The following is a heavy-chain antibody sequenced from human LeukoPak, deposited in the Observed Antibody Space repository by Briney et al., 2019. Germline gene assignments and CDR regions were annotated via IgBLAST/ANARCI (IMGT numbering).Heavy chain of an antibody. CDR3: ARARYSSGWYGGYYFDY. J-gene: IGHJ4*02. D-gene: IGHD6-19*01. V-gene: IGHV3-13*01. CDR2: IGTAGDT. Sequence: QPGGSLRLSCAASGFTFSSYDMHWVRQATGKGLEWVSAIGTAGDTYYPGSVKGRFTISRENAKNSLYLQMNSLRAGDTAVYYCARARYSSGWYGGYYFDYWGQGTLVTVSS. CDR1: GFTFSSYD.